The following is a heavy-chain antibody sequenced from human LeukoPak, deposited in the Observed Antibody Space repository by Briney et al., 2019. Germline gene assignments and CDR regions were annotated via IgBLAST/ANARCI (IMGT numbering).Heavy chain of an antibody. CDR1: GYTFTSYG. Sequence: ASVKVSCKASGYTFTSYGISWVRQAPGQGLEWMGWISAYNGNTNYAQKLQGRVTMTTDTSTSTAYMELWSLRSDDTAVYYRARDGYYDSSGYIDYWGQGTLVTVSS. CDR2: ISAYNGNT. D-gene: IGHD3-22*01. CDR3: ARDGYYDSSGYIDY. V-gene: IGHV1-18*01. J-gene: IGHJ4*02.